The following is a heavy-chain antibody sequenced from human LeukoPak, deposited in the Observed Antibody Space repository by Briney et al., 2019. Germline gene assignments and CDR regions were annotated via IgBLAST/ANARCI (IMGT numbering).Heavy chain of an antibody. D-gene: IGHD1-14*01. CDR1: GFTFTKYW. CDR2: IKQDGSDK. CDR3: AREVWGPEY. V-gene: IGHV3-7*01. Sequence: GGSLRLSCPASGFTFTKYWMTWVRQAPGKGLEWVGNIKQDGSDKNYMDSVKGRFTISRDNTKNSVYLQMSSLRAEDTAVYYCAREVWGPEYWGQGTLVTVSS. J-gene: IGHJ4*02.